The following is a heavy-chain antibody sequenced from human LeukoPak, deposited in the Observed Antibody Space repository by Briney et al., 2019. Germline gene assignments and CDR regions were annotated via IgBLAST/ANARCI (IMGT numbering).Heavy chain of an antibody. V-gene: IGHV1-69*02. CDR1: GGTFSSYT. CDR2: IIPILGIA. CDR3: ARYQYYYDSSGYPVDY. D-gene: IGHD3-22*01. J-gene: IGHJ4*02. Sequence: SVKVSCKASGGTFSSYTISWLRQAPVQGLEWMGRIIPILGIANYAQKFQGRVTITADKSTSTAYMELSSLRSEDTAVYYCARYQYYYDSSGYPVDYWGQGTLVTVSS.